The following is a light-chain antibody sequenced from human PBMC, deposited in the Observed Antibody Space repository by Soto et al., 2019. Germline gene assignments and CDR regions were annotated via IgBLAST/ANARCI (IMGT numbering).Light chain of an antibody. CDR1: SSIVGGYNY. CDR3: CSYAGSYTYV. CDR2: DVS. J-gene: IGLJ1*01. Sequence: QSVLTQPRSVSGSPGQSVTISCTGTSSIVGGYNYFSWYQHHPGKAPNLMIYDVSKRPSGVPDRFSGSKSGNTASLTISGLQAEDEADYYCCSYAGSYTYVFGTGTKLTVL. V-gene: IGLV2-11*01.